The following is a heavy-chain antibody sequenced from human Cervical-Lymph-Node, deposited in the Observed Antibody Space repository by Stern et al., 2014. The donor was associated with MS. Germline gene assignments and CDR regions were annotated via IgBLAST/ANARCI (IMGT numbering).Heavy chain of an antibody. J-gene: IGHJ6*02. CDR3: AREGSTVYYGMDV. V-gene: IGHV4-30-4*01. CDR2: IYYSGGT. CDR1: GGSISSGDYY. D-gene: IGHD4-17*01. Sequence: VQLEESGPGLVKPSQTLSLTCTVSGGSISSGDYYWSWIRQPPEKGLEWIGYIYYSGGTYSNPSLKSRVTISVDTSKNQFSLKLSSVTAADTAVYYCAREGSTVYYGMDVWGQGTTVTVSS.